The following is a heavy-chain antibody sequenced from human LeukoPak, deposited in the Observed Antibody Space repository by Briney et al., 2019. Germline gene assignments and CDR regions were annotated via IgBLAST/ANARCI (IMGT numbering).Heavy chain of an antibody. CDR2: ISWNSGSI. J-gene: IGHJ3*02. D-gene: IGHD4-23*01. CDR3: VKDMGPDGGNSGDAFDI. CDR1: GFTFDDYA. V-gene: IGHV3-9*03. Sequence: GGFLRLSCAASGFTFDDYAMHWVRQAPGKGLEWVSGISWNSGSIGYADSVKGRFTNSRDNAKNSLYLQMNSLRAEDMALYYCVKDMGPDGGNSGDAFDIWGQGTMVTVSS.